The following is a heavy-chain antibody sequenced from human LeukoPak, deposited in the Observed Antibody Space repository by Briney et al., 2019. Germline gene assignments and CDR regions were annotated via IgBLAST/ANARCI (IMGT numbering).Heavy chain of an antibody. CDR2: IKQDGTEK. V-gene: IGHV3-7*04. Sequence: GGSLRLSCAASGFTFSNYWMSWVRQAPGKGLECVANIKQDGTEKSYVDSVKGRFIISRDSGKNSLYLQMDSLRAEDTAVYFCTRASRGTYGGDYWGQGTLVTVSS. J-gene: IGHJ4*02. CDR1: GFTFSNYW. CDR3: TRASRGTYGGDY. D-gene: IGHD1-26*01.